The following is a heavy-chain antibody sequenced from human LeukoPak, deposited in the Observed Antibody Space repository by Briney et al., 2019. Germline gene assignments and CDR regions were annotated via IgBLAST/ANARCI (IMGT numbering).Heavy chain of an antibody. CDR2: ISGSGGST. Sequence: PGGSLRLSCAASGFTFSSYAMSWVRQAPGKGLEWVSAISGSGGSTYYADSVKGRFTISRDNSKNTLYLQMNSLRAEDTAVYCCAKGDGSGSYYNRGPFDYWGQGTLVTVSS. D-gene: IGHD3-10*01. J-gene: IGHJ4*02. CDR3: AKGDGSGSYYNRGPFDY. CDR1: GFTFSSYA. V-gene: IGHV3-23*01.